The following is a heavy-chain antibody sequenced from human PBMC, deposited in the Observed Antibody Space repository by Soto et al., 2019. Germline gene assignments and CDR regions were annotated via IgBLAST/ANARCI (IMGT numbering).Heavy chain of an antibody. D-gene: IGHD2-15*01. CDR2: IIPIFGTA. CDR1: GGTFSSYA. CDR3: ARVGCSGGSCYSGYNWFDP. J-gene: IGHJ5*02. V-gene: IGHV1-69*06. Sequence: SVKVSCKASGGTFSSYAISWVRQAPGQGLEWMGGIIPIFGTANYAQKFQGRVTIIADKSTSTAYMELSSLRSEDTAVNYCARVGCSGGSCYSGYNWFDPWGQGTLVTVSS.